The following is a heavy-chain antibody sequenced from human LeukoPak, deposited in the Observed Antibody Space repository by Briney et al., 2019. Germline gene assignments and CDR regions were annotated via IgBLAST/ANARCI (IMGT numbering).Heavy chain of an antibody. CDR1: GYTFTSYG. D-gene: IGHD6-13*01. V-gene: IGHV1-18*01. CDR2: ISAYNGNT. CDR3: ARVRKVAAAATFSSH. Sequence: GASVKVSCKASGYTFTSYGISGVRQAPGQGLEWMGWISAYNGNTNYAQKLQGRVTMTTDTSTSTAYIELRSLRSDDTAVYYCARVRKVAAAATFSSHWGQGTLVTVSS. J-gene: IGHJ4*02.